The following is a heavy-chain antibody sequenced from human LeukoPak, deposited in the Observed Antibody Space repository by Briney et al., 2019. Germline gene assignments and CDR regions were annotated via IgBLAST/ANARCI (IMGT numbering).Heavy chain of an antibody. D-gene: IGHD2-2*01. CDR3: ARDRPFIVVVPAYNWFDP. V-gene: IGHV1-18*01. J-gene: IGHJ5*02. Sequence: ASVTVSCKASGYTFTSYGISWVRQAPGQGLEWMGWISAYNGNTNYAQKLQGRVTMTTDTSTSTAYMELRSLRSDDTAVYYCARDRPFIVVVPAYNWFDPWGQGTLVTVSS. CDR1: GYTFTSYG. CDR2: ISAYNGNT.